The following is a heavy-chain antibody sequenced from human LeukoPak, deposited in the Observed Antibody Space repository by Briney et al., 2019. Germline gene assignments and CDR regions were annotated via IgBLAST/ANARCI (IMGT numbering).Heavy chain of an antibody. Sequence: GASVKVSCKASGYTFTSYGISWVRQAPGQGLEWMGWISAYNGNTNYAQKLQGRVTMTTDTSTSTAYMELRSLRSDDTAVYYCARDGDYCSSTSCPDCWGQGTLVTVSS. CDR3: ARDGDYCSSTSCPDC. V-gene: IGHV1-18*01. J-gene: IGHJ4*02. CDR2: ISAYNGNT. D-gene: IGHD2-2*01. CDR1: GYTFTSYG.